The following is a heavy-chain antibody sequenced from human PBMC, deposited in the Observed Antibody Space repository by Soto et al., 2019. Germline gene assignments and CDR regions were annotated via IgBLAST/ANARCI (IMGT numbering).Heavy chain of an antibody. CDR3: ARAPARYYYDSSGYYSGDYFDY. CDR2: IYHSGST. CDR1: GDSISSGGYS. J-gene: IGHJ4*02. V-gene: IGHV4-30-2*01. D-gene: IGHD3-22*01. Sequence: QLQLQESGSGLVKPSQTLSLTCAVSGDSISSGGYSGSWIRQPPGKGLEWIGYIYHSGSTYYNPSLKSRVTFSVDRSKNQFYLNLSSVTAADTAVYYCARAPARYYYDSSGYYSGDYFDYWGQGTLVTVSS.